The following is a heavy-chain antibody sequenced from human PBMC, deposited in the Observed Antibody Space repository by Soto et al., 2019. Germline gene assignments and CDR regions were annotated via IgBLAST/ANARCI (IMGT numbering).Heavy chain of an antibody. V-gene: IGHV3-48*02. J-gene: IGHJ4*02. Sequence: GGSLRLSCAASGFTFSSYSMNWVRQAPGKGLEWVSYISSSSSTIYYADSVKGRFNISRDNDKNSLYLQMNSLKDEETAVYYCARDRVEQQLLYRVPEELDYWGQGTLVTVSS. D-gene: IGHD6-13*01. CDR1: GFTFSSYS. CDR2: ISSSSSTI. CDR3: ARDRVEQQLLYRVPEELDY.